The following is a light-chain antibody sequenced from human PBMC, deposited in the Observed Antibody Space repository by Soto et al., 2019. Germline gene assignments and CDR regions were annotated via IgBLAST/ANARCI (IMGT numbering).Light chain of an antibody. Sequence: DIQMTQSPSTLSASVGDRVTITCRASQSISTLLAWFQQKPGKAPNLLIYKASSLESGVPSRFSGSGSGTEFTLTISTLQPEDFATYYCQQYNSPPLNFGGGTKVEIK. J-gene: IGKJ4*01. V-gene: IGKV1-5*03. CDR2: KAS. CDR3: QQYNSPPLN. CDR1: QSISTL.